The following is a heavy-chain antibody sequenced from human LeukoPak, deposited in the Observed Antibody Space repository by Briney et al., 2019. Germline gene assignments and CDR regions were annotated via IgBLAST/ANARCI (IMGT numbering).Heavy chain of an antibody. V-gene: IGHV3-21*01. J-gene: IGHJ5*02. CDR3: ASNWNYLGSDP. CDR2: ISSSSSYI. Sequence: GGSLRLSCAASGFTFSSYAMNWVRQAPGKGLEWVSSISSSSSYIYYADSVKGRFTISRDNVKNSLYLQMNSLRAEDTAVYYCASNWNYLGSDPWGQGTLVTVSS. CDR1: GFTFSSYA. D-gene: IGHD1-7*01.